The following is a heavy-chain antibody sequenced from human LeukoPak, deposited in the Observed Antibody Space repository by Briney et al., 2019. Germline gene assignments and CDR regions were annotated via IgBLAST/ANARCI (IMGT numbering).Heavy chain of an antibody. D-gene: IGHD3-3*01. CDR1: GFTFSSYA. V-gene: IGHV3-23*01. CDR2: ISGSGGTT. J-gene: IGHJ6*02. Sequence: GGSLRLSCAASGFTFSSYAMTWVRQAPGKGLEWVSGISGSGGTTYHADSVKGRFTISRDNSKNTLYLQMNSLRAEDTAVYYCAKEDLSITIFGVPQDYYYGMDVWGQGTTVTVSS. CDR3: AKEDLSITIFGVPQDYYYGMDV.